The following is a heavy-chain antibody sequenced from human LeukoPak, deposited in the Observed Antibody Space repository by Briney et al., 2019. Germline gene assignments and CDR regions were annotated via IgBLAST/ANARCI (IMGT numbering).Heavy chain of an antibody. CDR3: AKGEWIQLWSYYFDY. V-gene: IGHV3-30*18. J-gene: IGHJ4*02. Sequence: GGSLRLSCAASGFTFSSYGMHWVRQAPGKGLEWVAVIAFDGSNEYYADSVKGRFTISRDNSKNTLYLQMNSLRAEDTAVYYCAKGEWIQLWSYYFDYWGQGTLVTVSS. D-gene: IGHD5-18*01. CDR1: GFTFSSYG. CDR2: IAFDGSNE.